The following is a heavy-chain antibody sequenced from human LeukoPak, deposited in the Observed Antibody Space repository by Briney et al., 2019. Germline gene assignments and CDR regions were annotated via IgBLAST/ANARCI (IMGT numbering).Heavy chain of an antibody. D-gene: IGHD6-19*01. CDR1: GGTFSSYA. Sequence: ASVKVSCKASGGTFSSYAISWVRQAPGQGLEWMGGIIPIFGTANYAQKFQGRVTITTDESTSTAYMELSSLRSEDTAVYYCAAPQWLEAFDIWGQGTMDTVSS. CDR3: AAPQWLEAFDI. CDR2: IIPIFGTA. J-gene: IGHJ3*02. V-gene: IGHV1-69*05.